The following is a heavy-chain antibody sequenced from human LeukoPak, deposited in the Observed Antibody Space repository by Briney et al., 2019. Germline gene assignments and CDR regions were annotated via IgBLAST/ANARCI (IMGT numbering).Heavy chain of an antibody. Sequence: KPAETLSLTCTVSGGSISSYYGSWIRQPTGKGLEWIRRIYSSGSTNYNPSLKSRVTMSVDTSKNQFSLKLSSVTAADTAVYYCARVRADYYGSGSHYKVWFDPWGQGTLVTVSS. J-gene: IGHJ5*02. CDR1: GGSISSYY. CDR3: ARVRADYYGSGSHYKVWFDP. V-gene: IGHV4-4*07. D-gene: IGHD3-10*01. CDR2: IYSSGST.